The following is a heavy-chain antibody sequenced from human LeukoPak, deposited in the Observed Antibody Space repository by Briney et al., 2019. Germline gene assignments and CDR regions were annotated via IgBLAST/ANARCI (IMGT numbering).Heavy chain of an antibody. CDR2: VSSSGSTI. CDR3: AELGITMIGGV. CDR1: GFAFSSYE. Sequence: GGSLRLSCAASGFAFSSYEMNWVRQAPGKGLEWVSYVSSSGSTIYYADSVKGRFTISRDNAKNSLYLQMNSLRAEDTAVYYFAELGITMIGGVWGKGTTVTISS. J-gene: IGHJ6*04. D-gene: IGHD3-10*02. V-gene: IGHV3-48*03.